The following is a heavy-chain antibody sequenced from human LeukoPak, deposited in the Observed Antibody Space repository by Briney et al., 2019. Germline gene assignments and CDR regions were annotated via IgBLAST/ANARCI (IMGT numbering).Heavy chain of an antibody. Sequence: PGRSLRLSCAASGFTFSSYAMNWVRQAPGKGLEWVADISYDGSNKYYADSVKGRFTISRDNSKNTLYLQMNSLRAEDTSVYYFARANCSSTSCYAVYYYYMDVWGEGTTVTVSS. D-gene: IGHD2-2*01. V-gene: IGHV3-30*04. CDR3: ARANCSSTSCYAVYYYYMDV. CDR2: ISYDGSNK. J-gene: IGHJ6*03. CDR1: GFTFSSYA.